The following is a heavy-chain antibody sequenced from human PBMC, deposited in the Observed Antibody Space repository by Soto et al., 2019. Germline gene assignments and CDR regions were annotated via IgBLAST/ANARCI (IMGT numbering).Heavy chain of an antibody. CDR1: GGTFSSYA. CDR3: ASPNEYCSSTSCPPWDAFDI. V-gene: IGHV1-69*13. D-gene: IGHD2-2*01. CDR2: IIPIFGTA. Sequence: SVKVSCKASGGTFSSYAISWVRQAPGQGLEWMGGIIPIFGTANYAQKFQGRVTITADESTSTAYMELSSLRSEDTAVYYCASPNEYCSSTSCPPWDAFDIWGQGTMVTVAS. J-gene: IGHJ3*02.